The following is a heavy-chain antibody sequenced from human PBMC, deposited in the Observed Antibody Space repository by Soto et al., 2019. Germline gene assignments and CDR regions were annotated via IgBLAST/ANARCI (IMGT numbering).Heavy chain of an antibody. V-gene: IGHV3-30-3*01. CDR2: ISYDGSNK. CDR3: ARVGVVTPLYFQH. J-gene: IGHJ1*01. D-gene: IGHD2-21*02. Sequence: VQLVESGGGVVQPGRSLRLSCAASGFTFSSYAMHWVRQAPGKGLEWVAVISYDGSNKYYADSVKGRFTISRDNSKNTLYLQMNSLRAEDTAVYYCARVGVVTPLYFQHWGQGTLVTVSS. CDR1: GFTFSSYA.